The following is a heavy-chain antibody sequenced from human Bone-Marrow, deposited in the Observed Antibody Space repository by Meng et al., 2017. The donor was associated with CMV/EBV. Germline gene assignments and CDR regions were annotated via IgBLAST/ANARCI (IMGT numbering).Heavy chain of an antibody. J-gene: IGHJ6*01. D-gene: IGHD4-11*01. Sequence: GGSLRLSCAASGFTFSSYAMHWVRQAPGKGLEWVAFIRYDGSNKYYADSVKGRFTISRDNSKNTLYLQMNSLRAEDTAVYYCAKDHLTVTTRYSGMDVWGQGTTVTVSS. CDR1: GFTFSSYA. CDR2: IRYDGSNK. CDR3: AKDHLTVTTRYSGMDV. V-gene: IGHV3-30*02.